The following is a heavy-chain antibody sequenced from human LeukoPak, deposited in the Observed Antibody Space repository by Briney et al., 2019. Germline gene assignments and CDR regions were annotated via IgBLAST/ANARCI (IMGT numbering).Heavy chain of an antibody. J-gene: IGHJ3*02. V-gene: IGHV3-53*01. CDR3: ARDHVDGAFDI. CDR2: IYSGGST. Sequence: GGSLRLSCAASGFTVSSNYMSWVRQAPGKGLEWVSVIYSGGSTYYADSVKGRFTISRDNSKNTLYLQMNSLRAEDTAVYYCARDHVDGAFDIWGQGTMVTVSS. CDR1: GFTVSSNY. D-gene: IGHD3-10*02.